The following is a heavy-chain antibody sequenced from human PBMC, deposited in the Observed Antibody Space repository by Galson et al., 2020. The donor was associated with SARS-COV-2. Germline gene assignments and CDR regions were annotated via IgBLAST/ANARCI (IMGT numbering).Heavy chain of an antibody. CDR3: ARADSSSWYVFKY. CDR1: GYSFTTYG. CDR2: TNTYNGDT. J-gene: IGHJ4*02. Sequence: ASAKVSCKASGYSFTTYGISWVRQAPGQGLEWMGWTNTYNGDTKYPQKVQGRVNMTTDTSTSTVYMELRSLRSDDTAVYYCARADSSSWYVFKYWGQGSLVTVSS. D-gene: IGHD6-13*01. V-gene: IGHV1-18*01.